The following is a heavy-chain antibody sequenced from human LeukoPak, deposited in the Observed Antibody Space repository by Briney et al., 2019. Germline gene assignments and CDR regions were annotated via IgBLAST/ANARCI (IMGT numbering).Heavy chain of an antibody. V-gene: IGHV1-2*02. CDR1: GYSFTAYY. CDR2: INPNSGGT. Sequence: ASVKVSCKASGYSFTAYYMHWVRQAPGQGLEWMGWINPNSGGTNYAQKFQGRVTMTRDTSITTAYMEMSRLRSDDTALYYCARSPHILTGENFDYWGQRTLVTVSS. CDR3: ARSPHILTGENFDY. J-gene: IGHJ4*02. D-gene: IGHD3-9*01.